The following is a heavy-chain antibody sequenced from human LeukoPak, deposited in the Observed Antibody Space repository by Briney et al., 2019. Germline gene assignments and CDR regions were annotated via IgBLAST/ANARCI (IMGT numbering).Heavy chain of an antibody. D-gene: IGHD5-18*01. CDR2: ISAYNGNR. CDR1: GYTCTSYG. CDR3: ARGRDTAMDY. V-gene: IGHV1-18*01. J-gene: IGHJ4*02. Sequence: GASVKVSGKASGYTCTSYGISWVRQAPGQGLEWMGWISAYNGNRNYAQNLQGRVTMTTDTSTSTAYMELRSLRSDDTAVYYCARGRDTAMDYWGQGTLVTVSS.